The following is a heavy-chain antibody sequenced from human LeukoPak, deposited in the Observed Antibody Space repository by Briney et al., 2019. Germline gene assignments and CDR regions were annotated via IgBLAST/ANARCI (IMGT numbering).Heavy chain of an antibody. J-gene: IGHJ4*02. V-gene: IGHV3-48*03. CDR1: GFTFSSYE. D-gene: IGHD1-14*01. CDR2: ISSSGSTI. CDR3: ARDPDASRKDY. Sequence: GGSLRLSCAASGFTFSSYEMNWFRQAPGKGLEWVSYISSSGSTIYYADSVKGRFTISRDNAKNSLYLQMNSLRAEDTAVYYCARDPDASRKDYWGQGTLVTVSS.